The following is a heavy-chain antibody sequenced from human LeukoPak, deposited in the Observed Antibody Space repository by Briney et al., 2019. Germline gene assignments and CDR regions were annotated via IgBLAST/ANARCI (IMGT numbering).Heavy chain of an antibody. CDR3: ARGPEGSGSYMCDY. D-gene: IGHD3-10*01. J-gene: IGHJ4*02. CDR1: GGSISSYY. V-gene: IGHV4-59*01. Sequence: PSETLSLTCTVSGGSISSYYWSWIRQPPGKGLEWIGYINYSGTTKYNPSLKSRVIMSVDTSKKQFSLRLTSVTAADTAVYYCARGPEGSGSYMCDYWGQGTRVTVSS. CDR2: INYSGTT.